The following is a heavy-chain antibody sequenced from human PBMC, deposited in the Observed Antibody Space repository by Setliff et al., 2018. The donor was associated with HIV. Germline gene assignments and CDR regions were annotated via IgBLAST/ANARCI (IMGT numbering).Heavy chain of an antibody. J-gene: IGHJ4*02. Sequence: GGSLRLSCAGSGFTFRDNWMHWVRQAPGGGLVWVSRIDHDGSDTDYADSVRGRFTISRDNAKNTLYLQMNSLRAEDTAVYYCARGARGYSYGWGQGTLVTVSS. D-gene: IGHD5-18*01. V-gene: IGHV3-74*01. CDR1: GFTFRDNW. CDR3: ARGARGYSYG. CDR2: IDHDGSDT.